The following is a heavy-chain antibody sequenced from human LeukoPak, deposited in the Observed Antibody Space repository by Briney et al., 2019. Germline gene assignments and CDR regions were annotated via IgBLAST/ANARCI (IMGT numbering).Heavy chain of an antibody. CDR1: GGSISGYY. CDR2: IYYSGST. V-gene: IGHV4-59*08. D-gene: IGHD4-17*01. CDR3: GRGAYGLDF. J-gene: IGHJ4*02. Sequence: SETLSLTCAVSGGSISGYYWSWIRQPPGKGLEWIGYIYYSGSTNYNPSLKNRVTISVDTSKNQFSLRLSSVTAADTAVYFCGRGAYGLDFWGQGTLVTVSS.